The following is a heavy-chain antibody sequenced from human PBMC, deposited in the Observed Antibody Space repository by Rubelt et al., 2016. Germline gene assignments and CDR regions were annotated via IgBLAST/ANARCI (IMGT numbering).Heavy chain of an antibody. D-gene: IGHD1-7*01. CDR3: ARDTLELHNVQYYFDY. CDR1: GGSISSYY. J-gene: IGHJ4*02. V-gene: IGHV4-59*12. CDR2: IYYSGST. Sequence: QVQLQESSPGLVKPSETLSLTCTVSGGSISSYYWSWIRQPPGKGLEWIGYIYYSGSTNYNPSLKSGVTISVDTSKNKFSLGVYSVTAADTAVYYCARDTLELHNVQYYFDYWGQGTLVTVSS.